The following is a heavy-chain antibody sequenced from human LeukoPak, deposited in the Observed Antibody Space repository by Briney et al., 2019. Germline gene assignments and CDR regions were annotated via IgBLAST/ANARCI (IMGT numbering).Heavy chain of an antibody. CDR3: AREGYAYCSGGSCQENPLDY. CDR1: GYSISSGYY. V-gene: IGHV3-11*04. J-gene: IGHJ4*02. D-gene: IGHD2-15*01. CDR2: ISSSGSTI. Sequence: PSETLSLTCTVSGYSISSGYYWGWIRQPPGKGLEWVSYISSSGSTIYYADSVKGRFTISRDNAKNSLYLQMNSLRAEDTAVYYCAREGYAYCSGGSCQENPLDYWGQGTLVTVSS.